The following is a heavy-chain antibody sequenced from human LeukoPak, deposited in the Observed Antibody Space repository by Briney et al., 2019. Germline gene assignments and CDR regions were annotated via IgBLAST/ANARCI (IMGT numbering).Heavy chain of an antibody. J-gene: IGHJ4*02. V-gene: IGHV3-21*01. CDR3: ARLSPYYDILTGSLDY. CDR1: GFTFSSYS. Sequence: GGSLRLSRAASGFTFSSYSMNWVRQAPGKGLEWVSSISSSSSYIYYADSVKGRFTISRDNAKNSLYLQMNSLRAEDTAVYYCARLSPYYDILTGSLDYWGQGTLVTVSS. CDR2: ISSSSSYI. D-gene: IGHD3-9*01.